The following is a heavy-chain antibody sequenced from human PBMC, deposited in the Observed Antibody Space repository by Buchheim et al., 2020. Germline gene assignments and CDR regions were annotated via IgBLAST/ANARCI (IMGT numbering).Heavy chain of an antibody. D-gene: IGHD4-23*01. CDR1: GYTFTGYY. CDR2: INPNSGGT. Sequence: QVQLVQSGAEVKKPGASVKVSCKASGYTFTGYYMHWVRQAPGQGLEWMGRINPNSGGTNYAQKFQGRVTMTRDTYISTAYMDLSRLRSDDTAVYYCARDSYGGSYARVNDYWGRGTL. CDR3: ARDSYGGSYARVNDY. J-gene: IGHJ4*02. V-gene: IGHV1-2*06.